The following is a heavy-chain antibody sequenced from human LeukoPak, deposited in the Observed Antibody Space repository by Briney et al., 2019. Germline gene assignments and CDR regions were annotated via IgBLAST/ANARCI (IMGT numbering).Heavy chain of an antibody. D-gene: IGHD1-26*01. Sequence: SGTLSLTCAVSGGSISSGNWWSWVRQPPGQGLEWIGEISLAGQTNYNPSLNGRVTMSLDKSSNQLSLHLTSVTAADTATYFCSRESGPFCPFGYWGQGTLVIVSS. CDR1: GGSISSGNW. CDR2: ISLAGQT. CDR3: SRESGPFCPFGY. J-gene: IGHJ4*02. V-gene: IGHV4-4*02.